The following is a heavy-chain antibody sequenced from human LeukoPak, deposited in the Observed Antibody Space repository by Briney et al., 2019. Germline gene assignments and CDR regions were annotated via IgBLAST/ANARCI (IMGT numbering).Heavy chain of an antibody. CDR1: GFTVSSNY. Sequence: GGSLRLSCAASGFTVSSNYMSWVRQAPGKGLEWVSVIYSGGSTYYADSVKGRFTISRDNSKNTLYLQMNSLRAEDTAVYYCARDQVSSSSTIAYWGQGTLVTVSS. V-gene: IGHV3-66*01. D-gene: IGHD6-6*01. J-gene: IGHJ4*02. CDR2: IYSGGST. CDR3: ARDQVSSSSTIAY.